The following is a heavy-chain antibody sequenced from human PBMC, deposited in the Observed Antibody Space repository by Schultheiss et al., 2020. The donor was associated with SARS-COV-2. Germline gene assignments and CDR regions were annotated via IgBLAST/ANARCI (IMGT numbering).Heavy chain of an antibody. CDR3: ARDQDYGRNAFDI. D-gene: IGHD4/OR15-4a*01. CDR2: IYYSVNT. CDR1: GGSIIPYY. V-gene: IGHV4-59*12. Sequence: SETLSLICTVSGGSIIPYYWTWIRQPPGKGLEWIGYIYYSVNTWYNPSLKSRVTISGDTSKNQFSLKLNSVTAADTAVYYCARDQDYGRNAFDIWGQGTTVTVSS. J-gene: IGHJ3*02.